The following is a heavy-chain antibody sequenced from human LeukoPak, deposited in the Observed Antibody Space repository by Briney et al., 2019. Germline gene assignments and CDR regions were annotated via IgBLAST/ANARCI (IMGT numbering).Heavy chain of an antibody. D-gene: IGHD2-2*01. J-gene: IGHJ6*04. V-gene: IGHV1-69*06. CDR1: GGTFSSYA. CDR3: ASGAANIVVVPAAPYYYYYGMDV. CDR2: IIPIFGTA. Sequence: GASVKVSCKASGGTFSSYAISWVRQAPGQGLEWMGGIIPIFGTANYAQKFQGRVTITADKSTSTAYMELSSLRSEDTAVYYCASGAANIVVVPAAPYYYYYGMDVWDKGTTVTVSS.